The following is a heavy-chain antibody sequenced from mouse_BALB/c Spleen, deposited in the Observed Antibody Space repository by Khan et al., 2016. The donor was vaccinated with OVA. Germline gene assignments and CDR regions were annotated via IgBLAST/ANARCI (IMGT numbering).Heavy chain of an antibody. Sequence: VQLQQPGAEFVKPGASVKLSCTASGFNIKDTYMHWINQRPQQGLVWIGRIDPANGNVKYDPNFQDKATIAADASSNTAYLQISSLTSADTAVYYCTRGAYNGLFAYWGQGTLVTVSA. CDR2: IDPANGNV. V-gene: IGHV14-3*02. D-gene: IGHD2-10*01. J-gene: IGHJ3*01. CDR1: GFNIKDTY. CDR3: TRGAYNGLFAY.